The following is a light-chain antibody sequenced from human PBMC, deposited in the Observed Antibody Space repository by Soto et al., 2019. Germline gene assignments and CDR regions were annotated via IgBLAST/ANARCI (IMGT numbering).Light chain of an antibody. CDR3: QQYNNWPPGVT. CDR1: QTVSSN. Sequence: EIVMTQSPATLSVSLGEGATLACRASQTVSSNLAWYQQKPGQAPRLLIDGASTRDTGIPARFSGSGSATEFTLTISSLQSEDFAVYYCQQYNNWPPGVTFGQGTRLEIK. CDR2: GAS. J-gene: IGKJ5*01. V-gene: IGKV3-15*01.